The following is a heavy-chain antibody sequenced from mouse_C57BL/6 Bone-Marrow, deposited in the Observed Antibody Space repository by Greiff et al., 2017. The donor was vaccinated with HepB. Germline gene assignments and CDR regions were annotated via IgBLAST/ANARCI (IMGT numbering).Heavy chain of an antibody. CDR1: GYSITSGYY. V-gene: IGHV3-6*01. CDR3: ARRGLRREFAY. CDR2: ISYDGSN. D-gene: IGHD2-2*01. Sequence: EVHLVESGPGLVKPSQSLSLTCSVTGYSITSGYYWNWIRQFPGNKLEWMGYISYDGSNNYNPSLKNRISITRDTSKNQFFLKLNSVTTEDTATYYCARRGLRREFAYWGQGTLVTVSA. J-gene: IGHJ3*01.